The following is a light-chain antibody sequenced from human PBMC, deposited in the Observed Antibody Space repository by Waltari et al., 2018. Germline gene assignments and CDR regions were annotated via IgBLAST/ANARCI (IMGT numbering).Light chain of an antibody. CDR1: SSSIGTNT. J-gene: IGLJ3*02. V-gene: IGLV1-44*01. CDR2: NND. Sequence: QSVLTQPPSASGTPGQRVTISCSGSSSSIGTNTLNWYQHLPGTAPKLLIYNNDKRPSGVPDRFSGSKSGTSASLAISGLQSEDEADYYWAAWDDSLNGWVFGGGTKLTVL. CDR3: AAWDDSLNGWV.